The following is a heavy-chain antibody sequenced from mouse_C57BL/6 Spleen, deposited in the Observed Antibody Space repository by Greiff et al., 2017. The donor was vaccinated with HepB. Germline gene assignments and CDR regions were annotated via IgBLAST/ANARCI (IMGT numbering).Heavy chain of an antibody. D-gene: IGHD1-1*01. CDR3: ASLREKDYGSPYFDY. J-gene: IGHJ2*01. V-gene: IGHV1-50*01. CDR2: IDPSDSYT. Sequence: QVQLQQPGAELVKPGASVKLSCKASGYTFTSYWMQWVKQRPGQGLEWIGEIDPSDSYTNYNQKFKGKATLTVDTSSSTAYMQLSSLTSEDSAVYYCASLREKDYGSPYFDYWGQGTTLTVSS. CDR1: GYTFTSYW.